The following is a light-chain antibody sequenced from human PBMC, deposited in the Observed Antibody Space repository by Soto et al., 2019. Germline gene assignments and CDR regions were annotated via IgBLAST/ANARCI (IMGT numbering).Light chain of an antibody. CDR3: QQSYSTPPLT. V-gene: IGKV1-39*01. CDR1: QSISSY. Sequence: GDRVTITCRASQSISSYLNWYQQKPGKAPKLLIYAASSLQSGVPSRFSGSGSGTDFTLTISSLQPEDFATYYCQQSYSTPPLTFGQGTRLEI. CDR2: AAS. J-gene: IGKJ5*01.